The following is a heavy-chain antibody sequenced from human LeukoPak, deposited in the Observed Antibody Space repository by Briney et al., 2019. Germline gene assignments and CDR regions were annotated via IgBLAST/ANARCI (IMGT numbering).Heavy chain of an antibody. Sequence: PAGSLRLSCAASGFTFSSSWMHWLRQGPGKGLVWFARMNGDGRTINYADSVKGRFTISRDNAKNTLYLQMNSLRAEDAAVYYCARGGNYYFDLWGRGTLVTVSS. D-gene: IGHD1-7*01. CDR1: GFTFSSSW. CDR3: ARGGNYYFDL. CDR2: MNGDGRTI. V-gene: IGHV3-74*01. J-gene: IGHJ2*01.